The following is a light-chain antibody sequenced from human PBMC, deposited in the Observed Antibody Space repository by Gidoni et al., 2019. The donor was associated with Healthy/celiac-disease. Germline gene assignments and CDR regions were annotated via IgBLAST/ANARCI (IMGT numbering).Light chain of an antibody. V-gene: IGLV1-44*01. Sequence: QSVLTQPRSASGTPGQRVTISCSGSSSNIGSNTVHWYQQLPGTAPKLLIYSNNQLPSGVPDRFSGSKSGTSASLVISGLQSDDEADYYCAAWDDSLNGPLFGGGTKQTVL. CDR3: AAWDDSLNGPL. CDR2: SNN. CDR1: SSNIGSNT. J-gene: IGLJ2*01.